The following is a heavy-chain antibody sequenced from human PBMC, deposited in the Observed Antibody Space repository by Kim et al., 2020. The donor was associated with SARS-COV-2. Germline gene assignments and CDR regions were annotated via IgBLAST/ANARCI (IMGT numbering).Heavy chain of an antibody. J-gene: IGHJ4*02. CDR1: GFTFSNYW. CDR2: INQDGSYK. D-gene: IGHD3-3*01. CDR3: ARNSKTRSSWPDVFDF. Sequence: GGSLRLSCAASGFTFSNYWMTWVRQAPGQGLEWAANINQDGSYKHYVGSVKGRFTISRDNAKNAVYLQMNSLRAEDTAVYYCARNSKTRSSWPDVFDFWGEGTLVTASS. V-gene: IGHV3-7*01.